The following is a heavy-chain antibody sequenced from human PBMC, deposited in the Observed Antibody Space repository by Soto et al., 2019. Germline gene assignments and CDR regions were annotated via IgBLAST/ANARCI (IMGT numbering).Heavy chain of an antibody. Sequence: PSETLSLTXSVSGVSLTSGTYYWSWIRQHPGKGLEWIGYIFYSGSTDYNPSLKSRVNISVDTSKNQFSLKLSSVTAADTAVYYCASTEDFFDYWGQGTLVTSPQ. CDR1: GVSLTSGTYY. CDR3: ASTEDFFDY. CDR2: IFYSGST. V-gene: IGHV4-31*02. J-gene: IGHJ4*02.